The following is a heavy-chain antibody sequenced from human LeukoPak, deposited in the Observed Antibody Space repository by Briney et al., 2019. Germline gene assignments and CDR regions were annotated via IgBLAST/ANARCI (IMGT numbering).Heavy chain of an antibody. CDR3: ARSDYDFWSGYSQGWFDP. D-gene: IGHD3-3*01. CDR2: IYYSGST. CDR1: GDSISSSSYY. J-gene: IGHJ5*02. V-gene: IGHV4-61*05. Sequence: PSETLSLTCTVSGDSISSSSYYWGWIRQPPGKGLEWIGYIYYSGSTNYNPSLKSRVTISVDTSKNQFSLKLSSVTAADTAVYYCARSDYDFWSGYSQGWFDPWGQGTLVTVSS.